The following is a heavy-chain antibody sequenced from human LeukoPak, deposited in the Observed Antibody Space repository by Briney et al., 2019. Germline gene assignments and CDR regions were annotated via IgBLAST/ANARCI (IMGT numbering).Heavy chain of an antibody. J-gene: IGHJ3*02. V-gene: IGHV3-30*04. Sequence: GGALRLSCAASGFTFSSYAMHWVRQAPGKGLEWVAVISYDGSNKYYADSVKGRFTISRDSAKNSLYLQMNSLRAEDTAVYYCAKGGYTAAAGPWAFDIWGQGTMVTVSS. CDR1: GFTFSSYA. D-gene: IGHD6-13*01. CDR2: ISYDGSNK. CDR3: AKGGYTAAAGPWAFDI.